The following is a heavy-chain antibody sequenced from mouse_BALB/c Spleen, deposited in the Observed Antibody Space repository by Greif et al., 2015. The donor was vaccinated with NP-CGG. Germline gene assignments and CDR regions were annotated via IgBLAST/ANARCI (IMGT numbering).Heavy chain of an antibody. CDR2: IRLKSNNYAT. J-gene: IGHJ3*01. CDR1: GFTFSNYW. Sequence: EVKLEESGGGLVQPGGSMKLSCVASGFTFSNYWMNWVRQSPEKGLEWVAEIRLKSNNYATHYAESVKGRFTISRDDSKSSVYLQMNNLRAEDTGIYYCTTYGNYGGFAYWGQGTLVTVSA. D-gene: IGHD2-1*01. V-gene: IGHV6-6*02. CDR3: TTYGNYGGFAY.